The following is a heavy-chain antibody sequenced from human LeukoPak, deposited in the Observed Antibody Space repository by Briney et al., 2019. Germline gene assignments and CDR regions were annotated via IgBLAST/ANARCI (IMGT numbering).Heavy chain of an antibody. D-gene: IGHD7-27*01. CDR2: ISSPSANI. J-gene: IGHJ4*02. CDR1: GFMFTRYS. V-gene: IGHV3-48*02. Sequence: PGGSLTLSCAASGFMFTRYSMNWVRQAPGTGLEWVAYISSPSANIYYVDSVKGRFTISRDNAKNSLYLQMNSLRDEDTAVYYCARVSYWGSSGKGFDCWGQGTLVTVSS. CDR3: ARVSYWGSSGKGFDC.